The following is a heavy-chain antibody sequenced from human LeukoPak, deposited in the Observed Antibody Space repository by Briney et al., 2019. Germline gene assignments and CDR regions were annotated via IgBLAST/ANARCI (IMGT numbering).Heavy chain of an antibody. D-gene: IGHD3-22*01. Sequence: SETLTLTCTVSAGSITNYYWSWIRQPPGKGLEWIGYIYYTGSTNYNPSLKSRVSISVDTSKNQFSLKLSSVTAADTAVYYCARHGGYHSPIDYWGQGTLVTVSS. J-gene: IGHJ4*02. CDR2: IYYTGST. CDR1: AGSITNYY. V-gene: IGHV4-59*08. CDR3: ARHGGYHSPIDY.